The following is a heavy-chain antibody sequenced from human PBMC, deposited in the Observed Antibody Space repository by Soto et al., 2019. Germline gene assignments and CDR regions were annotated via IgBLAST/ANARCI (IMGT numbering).Heavy chain of an antibody. CDR1: GHSFSTYW. CDR2: IYPGDSRT. CDR3: TRDLDYGGDSDSVDI. D-gene: IGHD4-17*01. Sequence: EAQLVQSGPEVKKPGDSLKISCEDSGHSFSTYWIAWVRQMPGKGLEWMGIIYPGDSRTTYSPSFQGQVIISADKSISTVYLQWTSLKASGTAMYYCTRDLDYGGDSDSVDIWGQGTMVIVSS. V-gene: IGHV5-51*03. J-gene: IGHJ3*02.